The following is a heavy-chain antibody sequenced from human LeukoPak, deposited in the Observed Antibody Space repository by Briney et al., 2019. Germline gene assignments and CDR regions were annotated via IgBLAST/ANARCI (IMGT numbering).Heavy chain of an antibody. CDR1: GGSISSGGYY. CDR3: ARDAPRYYDFWSEPNFDY. Sequence: PSETLSLTCTVSGGSISSGGYYWSWIRQHPGKGLEWIGYIYYSGSTYYNPSLKSRVTMSVDTSKNQFSLKLSSETAADTAVYYCARDAPRYYDFWSEPNFDYWGQGTLVTVSS. CDR2: IYYSGST. V-gene: IGHV4-31*03. J-gene: IGHJ4*02. D-gene: IGHD3-3*01.